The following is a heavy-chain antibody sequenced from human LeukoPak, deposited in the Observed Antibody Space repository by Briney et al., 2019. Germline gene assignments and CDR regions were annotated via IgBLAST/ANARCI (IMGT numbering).Heavy chain of an antibody. CDR3: AKVAKYYYGSETYYFFEH. V-gene: IGHV3-7*01. D-gene: IGHD3-10*01. CDR2: IKQDGTER. J-gene: IGHJ4*02. CDR1: GFTFTTYW. Sequence: PGGSLRLSCAASGFTFTTYWMSWVRQAPGKGLEWAANIKQDGTERYYVDSVEGRFTISRDNAKNSLYLQMNSLRVEDTAVYYCAKVAKYYYGSETYYFFEHWGQGTPVTASS.